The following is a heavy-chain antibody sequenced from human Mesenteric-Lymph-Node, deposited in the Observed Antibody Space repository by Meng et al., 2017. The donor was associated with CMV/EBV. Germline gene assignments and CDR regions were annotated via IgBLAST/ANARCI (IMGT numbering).Heavy chain of an antibody. CDR1: GFTFSSNY. CDR2: INPTDSST. D-gene: IGHD6-25*01. J-gene: IGHJ4*02. CDR3: AREAAPAGRTFDS. Sequence: KAAGFTFSSNYRHWVRQAPGQGLEWVGLINPTDSSTDYAQKFRGRITVTRDASTSAVYMDLSSLRSEDTAVYYCAREAAPAGRTFDSWGQGTLVTVSS. V-gene: IGHV1-46*01.